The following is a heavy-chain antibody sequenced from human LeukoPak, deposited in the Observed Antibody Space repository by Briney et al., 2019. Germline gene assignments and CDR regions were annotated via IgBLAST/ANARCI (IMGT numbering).Heavy chain of an antibody. J-gene: IGHJ4*02. V-gene: IGHV1-18*04. CDR1: GYTFRNYG. CDR3: ARDPPNTSGRNVYFDF. D-gene: IGHD6-19*01. Sequence: GASVKVSCKASGYTFRNYGISWVRQAPGQGLEWMGWISAYNGDTKYAQRLQGRVTMTTYTPTSTAYMELRSLTSDDTAIYYCARDPPNTSGRNVYFDFWGQGSVVTVSS. CDR2: ISAYNGDT.